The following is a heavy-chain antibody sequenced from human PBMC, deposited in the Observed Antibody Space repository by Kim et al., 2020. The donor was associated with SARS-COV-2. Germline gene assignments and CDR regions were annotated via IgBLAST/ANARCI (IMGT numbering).Heavy chain of an antibody. V-gene: IGHV4-34*01. Sequence: SETLSLTCAVYGGSFSGYYWSWIRQPPGKGLEWIGEINHSGSTNYNPSLKSRVTISVDTSKNQFSLKLSSVTAADTAVYYCARRQYYYGSGSYYNPRYFDYWGQGTLVTVSS. CDR1: GGSFSGYY. D-gene: IGHD3-10*01. J-gene: IGHJ4*02. CDR3: ARRQYYYGSGSYYNPRYFDY. CDR2: INHSGST.